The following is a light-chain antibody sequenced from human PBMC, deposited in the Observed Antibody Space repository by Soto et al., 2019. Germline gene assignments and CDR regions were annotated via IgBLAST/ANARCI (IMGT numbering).Light chain of an antibody. J-gene: IGKJ1*01. Sequence: DIQMTQSPSTLSASVGDRVTITCRASQSFRSWLAWYQQKPGKAPKFLIYKASSLESGDASRFSGSGSGTEFTVTISSLQPEGFATYYCQQDNSFPTFGQRTKVEIK. CDR1: QSFRSW. V-gene: IGKV1-5*03. CDR3: QQDNSFPT. CDR2: KAS.